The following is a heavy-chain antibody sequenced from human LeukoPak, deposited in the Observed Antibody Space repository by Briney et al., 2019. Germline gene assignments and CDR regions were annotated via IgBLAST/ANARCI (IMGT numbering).Heavy chain of an antibody. J-gene: IGHJ4*02. D-gene: IGHD2-15*01. V-gene: IGHV3-23*01. CDR3: AKTTTGYSSGRYPAWPIDY. CDR1: GFTFGSYA. Sequence: PGGSLRLSCAASGFTFGSYAMYWVRQDPGKGLEWVSGIFGSGGSAHYADSVKGRLTISRDNSKNTVYLQMDSLRVEDTAIYYCAKTTTGYSSGRYPAWPIDYWGQGTLVTVSS. CDR2: IFGSGGSA.